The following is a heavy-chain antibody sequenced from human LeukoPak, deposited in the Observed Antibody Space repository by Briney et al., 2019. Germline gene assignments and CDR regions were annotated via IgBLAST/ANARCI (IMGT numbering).Heavy chain of an antibody. CDR1: GFTFSNAW. V-gene: IGHV3-15*01. D-gene: IGHD5-12*01. J-gene: IGHJ4*02. CDR2: IKSKTDGGTT. CDR3: TTGYSGYDYEFDY. Sequence: PGGSLRLSCAASGFTFSNAWMSWVRKPPGKGLEWVGRIKSKTDGGTTDYAAPVKGRFTISRDDSKNTLYLQMNSLKTEDTAVYYCTTGYSGYDYEFDYWGQGTLVTVSS.